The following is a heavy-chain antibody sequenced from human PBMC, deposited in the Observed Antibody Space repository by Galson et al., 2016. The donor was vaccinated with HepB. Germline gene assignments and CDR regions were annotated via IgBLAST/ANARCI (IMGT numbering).Heavy chain of an antibody. J-gene: IGHJ4*02. D-gene: IGHD3-10*01. CDR2: IYSGGST. CDR1: GFIVNNNY. CDR3: ARSPRILWFEVDY. V-gene: IGHV3-66*01. Sequence: SLRLSCAVSGFIVNNNYMSWVRQAPGKGLEWVSVIYSGGSTYYADSVRGRFTISRDNAKSTVYLQMDSLRVDDTAVYYCARSPRILWFEVDYWGQGILVTVSS.